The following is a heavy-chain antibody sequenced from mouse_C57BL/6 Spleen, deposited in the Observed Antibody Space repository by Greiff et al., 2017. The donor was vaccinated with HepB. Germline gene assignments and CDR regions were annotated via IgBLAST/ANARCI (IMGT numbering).Heavy chain of an antibody. CDR1: GYNFTSYG. V-gene: IGHV1-81*01. J-gene: IGHJ1*03. CDR2: IYPRSGNT. Sequence: QVQLKQSGAELARPGASVKLSCKASGYNFTSYGISWVKQRTGQGLEWIGEIYPRSGNTYYNEKLKGKATLTADKSAGTAYMKLRSLTSKDSAVYYCARFRYYGSSSWYFDVWGTGTTVTVSS. D-gene: IGHD1-1*01. CDR3: ARFRYYGSSSWYFDV.